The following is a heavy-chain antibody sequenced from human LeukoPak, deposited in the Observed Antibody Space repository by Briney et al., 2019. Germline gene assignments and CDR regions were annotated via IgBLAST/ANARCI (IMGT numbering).Heavy chain of an antibody. CDR1: GFTFSSYA. J-gene: IGHJ4*02. Sequence: PGGSLRLSCAASGFTFSSYAMSWVRQAPGKGLEWVSAISGSGGSTYYADSVKGRFTISRDNSKNTLYLQMNSLRAEDTAVHYCAKDQGRLWRYFDYWGQGTVVTVSS. D-gene: IGHD2-21*01. V-gene: IGHV3-23*01. CDR3: AKDQGRLWRYFDY. CDR2: ISGSGGST.